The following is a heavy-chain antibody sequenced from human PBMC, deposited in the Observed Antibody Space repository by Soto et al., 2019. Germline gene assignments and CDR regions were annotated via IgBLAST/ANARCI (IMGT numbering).Heavy chain of an antibody. J-gene: IGHJ4*02. Sequence: QVQLQQWGAGLLKPSETLSLTCAVYGGSFSDSYWSWIRQPPGKGLEWIGEINHSGSTNYNPSIKSRVTISVDTSKNQFSLKLSSVTAADTAVYYCARRIDYWGQGTLVTVSS. CDR1: GGSFSDSY. V-gene: IGHV4-34*01. CDR3: ARRIDY. CDR2: INHSGST.